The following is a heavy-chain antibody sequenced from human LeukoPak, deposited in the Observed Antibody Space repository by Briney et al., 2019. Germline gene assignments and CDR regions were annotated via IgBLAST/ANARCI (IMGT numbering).Heavy chain of an antibody. Sequence: GGSLRLSCAASGFTFSSYSMNWVRQAPGKGLEWVSSISSSGSYIYYADSVEGRFAISRDSAKNSLYLQMSSLRAEDTAVYYCARDYYGDYGLDYWGQGTLVTVSS. V-gene: IGHV3-21*01. CDR2: ISSSGSYI. D-gene: IGHD4-17*01. CDR1: GFTFSSYS. CDR3: ARDYYGDYGLDY. J-gene: IGHJ4*02.